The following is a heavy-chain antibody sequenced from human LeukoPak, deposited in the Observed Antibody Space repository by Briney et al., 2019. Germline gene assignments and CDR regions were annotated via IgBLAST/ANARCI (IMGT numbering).Heavy chain of an antibody. CDR3: ATDGAGFDT. V-gene: IGHV3-11*01. CDR2: INIGGSNT. Sequence: GGSLRLSCAASGFAFNDYYMSWIRQAPGKGLEWLSYINIGGSNTHYADSVKGRFTISRDNAKKSLYLEMNNLRAEDTAVYYCATDGAGFDTWGQGVLVTVSS. CDR1: GFAFNDYY. J-gene: IGHJ5*02.